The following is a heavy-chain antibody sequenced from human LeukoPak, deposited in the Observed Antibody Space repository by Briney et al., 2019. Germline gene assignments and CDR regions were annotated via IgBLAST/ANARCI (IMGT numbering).Heavy chain of an antibody. V-gene: IGHV3-21*01. CDR2: ISSSSSYI. CDR3: ASSYGDHFDY. CDR1: GFTFSSYG. Sequence: GGSLRLSCAASGFTFSSYGMHWVRQAPGKGLEWVSSISSSSSYIYYADSVKGRFTISRDNAKNSLYLQMNSLRAEDTAVYYCASSYGDHFDYWGQGTLVTVSS. J-gene: IGHJ4*02. D-gene: IGHD4-17*01.